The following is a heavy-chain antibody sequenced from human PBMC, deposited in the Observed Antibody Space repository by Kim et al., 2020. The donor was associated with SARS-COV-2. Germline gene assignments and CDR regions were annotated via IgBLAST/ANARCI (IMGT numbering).Heavy chain of an antibody. CDR3: AKVGPSSGWYVDY. V-gene: IGHV3-23*01. Sequence: YADSVKGRFTIARDTSKNTLYLQMNSLRAENTAVYYCAKVGPSSGWYVDYWGQGTLVTVSS. D-gene: IGHD6-19*01. J-gene: IGHJ4*02.